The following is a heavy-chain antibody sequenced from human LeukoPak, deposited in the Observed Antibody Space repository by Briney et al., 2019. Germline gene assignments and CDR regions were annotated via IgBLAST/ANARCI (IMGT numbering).Heavy chain of an antibody. CDR2: IYTSGST. CDR3: ARDLRLVIAAGWFDP. D-gene: IGHD2-21*01. V-gene: IGHV4-61*02. CDR1: GGSISSGSYY. J-gene: IGHJ5*02. Sequence: SQTLSLTCTVSGGSISSGSYYWSWIRQPAGKGLEWIGRIYTSGSTNYNPSLKSRVTISVDTSKNQFSLKLSSVTAADTAVYYCARDLRLVIAAGWFDPWRQGTLVTVSS.